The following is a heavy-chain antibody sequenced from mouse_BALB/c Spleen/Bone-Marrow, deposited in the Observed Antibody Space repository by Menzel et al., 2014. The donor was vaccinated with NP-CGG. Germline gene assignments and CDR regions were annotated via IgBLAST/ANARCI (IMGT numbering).Heavy chain of an antibody. CDR1: GYTFXNYW. CDR2: INPSNGRT. V-gene: IGHV1S81*02. D-gene: IGHD2-2*01. CDR3: AARLSHLAMDY. Sequence: QVQLQQPGAELVKPGASLKLSCKASGYTFXNYWIRWVKQRPGQGLEWIGEINPSNGRTNYNEKFKTKATLTVDKSSSTAYMQLSSLTSEDSAVNYCAARLSHLAMDYWGQGTSVTVSS. J-gene: IGHJ4*01.